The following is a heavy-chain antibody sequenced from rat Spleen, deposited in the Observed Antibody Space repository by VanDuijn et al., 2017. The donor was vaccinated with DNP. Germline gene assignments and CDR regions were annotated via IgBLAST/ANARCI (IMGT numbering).Heavy chain of an antibody. CDR3: ARQGGTTPFDY. CDR1: GFTFFNYD. J-gene: IGHJ2*01. Sequence: EVQLVESGGDLVQPGRSLKLSCTASGFTFFNYDMAWVRQGPTRGLAWVASISPSGGNTSYRDSVKGRFTVSRDNARSSLYLQLDTLGSEDTATYYCARQGGTTPFDYWGQGVMVTVSS. V-gene: IGHV5-25*01. D-gene: IGHD1-5*01. CDR2: ISPSGGNT.